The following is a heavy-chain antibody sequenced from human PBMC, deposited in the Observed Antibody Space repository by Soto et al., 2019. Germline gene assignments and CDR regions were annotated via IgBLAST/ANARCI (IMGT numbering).Heavy chain of an antibody. CDR3: ARDRTLPAAGWFDY. D-gene: IGHD2-2*01. Sequence: PGGSLRLSCAAYGFSVSSNYMSWVRQAPGKGLEWVSVIYSGGSTYYADSVKGRFTISRDNSKNTLYLQMNSLRAEDTAVYYCARDRTLPAAGWFDYWGQGTLVTVSS. V-gene: IGHV3-53*01. CDR2: IYSGGST. J-gene: IGHJ4*02. CDR1: GFSVSSNY.